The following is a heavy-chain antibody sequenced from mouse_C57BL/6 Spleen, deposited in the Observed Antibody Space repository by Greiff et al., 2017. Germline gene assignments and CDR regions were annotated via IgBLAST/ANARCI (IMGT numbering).Heavy chain of an antibody. Sequence: EVMLVESGGGLVQPGGSMKLSCVASGFTFSNYWMNWVRQSPEKGLEWVAQIRLKSDNYATHYAESVKGRFTISRYDSKSSVYLQMNNLRAEDTGIYYCTGILWPYFDYWGQGTTLTVAS. D-gene: IGHD1-1*02. CDR3: TGILWPYFDY. J-gene: IGHJ2*01. V-gene: IGHV6-3*01. CDR2: IRLKSDNYAT. CDR1: GFTFSNYW.